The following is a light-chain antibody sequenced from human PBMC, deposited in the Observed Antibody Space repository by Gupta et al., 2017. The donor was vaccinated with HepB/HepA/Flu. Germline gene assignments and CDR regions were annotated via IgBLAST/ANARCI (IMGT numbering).Light chain of an antibody. CDR2: DAS. Sequence: EIVLTQSPASLSLCPGERTTLPCRASQRVSSYLAWYQQKPGQAPRLLIYDASNRATGIPARFSDSGSWTDFTLTIISREPEDFAVYYCQQRSNWPPGTFGGGTKVEIK. V-gene: IGKV3-11*01. CDR3: QQRSNWPPGT. J-gene: IGKJ4*01. CDR1: QRVSSY.